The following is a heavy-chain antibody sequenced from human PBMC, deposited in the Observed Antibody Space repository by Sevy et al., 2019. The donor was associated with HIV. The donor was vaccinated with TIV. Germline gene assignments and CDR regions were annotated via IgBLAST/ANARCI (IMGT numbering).Heavy chain of an antibody. J-gene: IGHJ5*02. CDR2: ISGSGGYT. V-gene: IGHV3-23*01. CDR3: AKEDYESSGYYH. CDR1: GFTFSSYA. D-gene: IGHD3-22*01. Sequence: GGSLRLSCAASGFTFSSYAMTWVRQAPGKGLEWVSAISGSGGYTYYADSVKGRFTISRDNSKKTLDLQMHSLRAEDTAVYYCAKEDYESSGYYHWGQGTLVTVSS.